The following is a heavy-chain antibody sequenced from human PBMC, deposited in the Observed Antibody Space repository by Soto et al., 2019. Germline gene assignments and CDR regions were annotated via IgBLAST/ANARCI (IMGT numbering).Heavy chain of an antibody. CDR2: VSYDGSNT. Sequence: PGGSLRLSCAASGFTFSTYAMPWVRQAPGKGLEWVAVVSYDGSNTYYADPVKGRFTISRDNSKNTLYLQMNSLRAEDTAVYYCARDINSSGWYYYYYGMDVWGQGTTVTVSS. J-gene: IGHJ6*02. CDR1: GFTFSTYA. D-gene: IGHD6-19*01. V-gene: IGHV3-30-3*01. CDR3: ARDINSSGWYYYYYGMDV.